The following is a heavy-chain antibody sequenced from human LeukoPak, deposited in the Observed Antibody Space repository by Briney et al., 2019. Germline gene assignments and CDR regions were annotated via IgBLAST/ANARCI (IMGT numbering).Heavy chain of an antibody. CDR1: GVSISAYY. V-gene: IGHV4-4*07. Sequence: SETLSLTCTVSGVSISAYYWSWIRQPAGNGLEWIGRIYPGESIYATENTYYNPSLKSRVSMSGDTSKNQVSLKLRSLTTADTAVYYCARDPTTVTSIFESWGQGILVTVSS. CDR2: IYPGESIYATENT. J-gene: IGHJ4*02. D-gene: IGHD4-17*01. CDR3: ARDPTTVTSIFES.